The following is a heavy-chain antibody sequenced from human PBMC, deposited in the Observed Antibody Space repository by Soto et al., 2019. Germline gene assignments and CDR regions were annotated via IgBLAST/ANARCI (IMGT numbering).Heavy chain of an antibody. CDR2: IGTAHSDI. Sequence: QVQLVQSGAEVKKPGASVKVSCKASGYSFTAYGISWVRQAPGQGLEWMGWIGTAHSDIGYAQKFQGRVTMTTDTSTSTAYMELRSLRSDDTAVYYCARDLAYIREFWGQGTLVTVSS. V-gene: IGHV1-18*01. J-gene: IGHJ4*02. CDR3: ARDLAYIREF. D-gene: IGHD4-17*01. CDR1: GYSFTAYG.